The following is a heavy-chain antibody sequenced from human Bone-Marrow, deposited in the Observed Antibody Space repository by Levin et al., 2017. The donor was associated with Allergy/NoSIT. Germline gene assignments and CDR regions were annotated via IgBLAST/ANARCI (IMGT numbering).Heavy chain of an antibody. V-gene: IGHV4-59*12. D-gene: IGHD6-19*01. Sequence: MSSETLSLTCTVSIDSISGYYWTWIRQPPGKALEWIGFINYSGSANYNPSLRSRVTISLDTSKSQISLRLTSVTAADTAVYFCAREAGSGWPARLDYWGQGLLVTVSS. CDR3: AREAGSGWPARLDY. CDR2: INYSGSA. CDR1: IDSISGYY. J-gene: IGHJ4*02.